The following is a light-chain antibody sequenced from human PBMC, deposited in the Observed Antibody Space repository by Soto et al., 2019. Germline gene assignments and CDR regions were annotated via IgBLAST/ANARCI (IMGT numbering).Light chain of an antibody. CDR2: EVS. V-gene: IGLV2-14*01. CDR3: NAYTNTGARV. Sequence: QSVLPQPASVSGSPGQSITISCAGTTSDNGANNFVSWYQQRPGKAPKVIIYEVSNRPAGVSYRFSGSKSGSTASLTISGLQAEDEAIYSCNAYTNTGARVFGTGTKV. J-gene: IGLJ1*01. CDR1: TSDNGANNF.